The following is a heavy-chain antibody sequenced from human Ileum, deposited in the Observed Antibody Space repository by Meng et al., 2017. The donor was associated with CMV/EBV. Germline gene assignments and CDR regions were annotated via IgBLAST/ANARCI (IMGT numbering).Heavy chain of an antibody. CDR3: ARDPVGYCSSTSCYLGGMDV. V-gene: IGHV3-7*01. D-gene: IGHD2-2*03. Sequence: GESLKISCASSGFTLSSYWMSWVRQAPGKGLEWVANIKQDGSEKYYVDSVKGRFTISRDNAKNSLYLQMNSLRAEDTAVYYCARDPVGYCSSTSCYLGGMDVWGQGTMVTVSS. CDR2: IKQDGSEK. CDR1: GFTLSSYW. J-gene: IGHJ6*02.